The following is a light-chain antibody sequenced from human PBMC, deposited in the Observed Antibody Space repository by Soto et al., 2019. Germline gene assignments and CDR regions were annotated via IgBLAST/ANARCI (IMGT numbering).Light chain of an antibody. CDR1: QSVSSSY. V-gene: IGKV3-20*01. Sequence: EIVLTQSPGTLSLSPGERATLSCRASQSVSSSYLAWYQQKPGQAPRLLIYGASSRATGIPDRFSGSGSATDFTLTISSLQSEDFALYYCQQYNEWPPFTFGQGTRLEIK. CDR2: GAS. J-gene: IGKJ5*01. CDR3: QQYNEWPPFT.